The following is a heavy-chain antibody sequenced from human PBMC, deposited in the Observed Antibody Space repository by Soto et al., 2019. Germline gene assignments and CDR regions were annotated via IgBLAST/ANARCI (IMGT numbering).Heavy chain of an antibody. CDR1: GFTFSSYS. D-gene: IGHD2-8*01. Sequence: TGWSLRLSCEASGFTFSSYSMNWVRQAPGKGLEWVSYISIGSTTIFYADSVKGRFTISRDNAKNSLYLQMNSLRDEDTAVYYCARDNGMAGSFDPWGQGTLVTVSS. CDR3: ARDNGMAGSFDP. V-gene: IGHV3-48*02. J-gene: IGHJ5*02. CDR2: ISIGSTTI.